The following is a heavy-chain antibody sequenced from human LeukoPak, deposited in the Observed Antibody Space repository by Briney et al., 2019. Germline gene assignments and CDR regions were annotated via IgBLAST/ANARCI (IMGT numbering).Heavy chain of an antibody. D-gene: IGHD3-10*01. Sequence: ASVKFSSKASGYTFTGSYMHWVRRAPGQGLEWRGWINPNGGGTNYAQKFQGRVTMTRDTSISTAYMELSRLRSEDTAVYYCAASGFGFGELPSYFYYYMDVWGKGTTVTISS. CDR3: AASGFGFGELPSYFYYYMDV. CDR2: INPNGGGT. V-gene: IGHV1-2*02. CDR1: GYTFTGSY. J-gene: IGHJ6*03.